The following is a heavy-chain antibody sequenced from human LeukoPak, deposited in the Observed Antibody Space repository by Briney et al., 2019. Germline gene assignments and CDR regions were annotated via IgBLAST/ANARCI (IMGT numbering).Heavy chain of an antibody. D-gene: IGHD4-17*01. Sequence: ASETLSLTCTVSGGSINSYYWGWIRQPPGKGLEWIGYIYHSGSTNSNPSLKSRVIISVDTSKNQFSLKLSSVTAADTAVYYCARGRYGDYHAFDIWGQGTMVTVSS. V-gene: IGHV4-59*01. CDR2: IYHSGST. CDR1: GGSINSYY. CDR3: ARGRYGDYHAFDI. J-gene: IGHJ3*02.